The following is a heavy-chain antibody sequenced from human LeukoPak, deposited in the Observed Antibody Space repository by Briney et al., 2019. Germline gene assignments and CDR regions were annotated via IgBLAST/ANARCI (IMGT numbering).Heavy chain of an antibody. CDR3: ARASIAVAGPDFDY. V-gene: IGHV4-34*01. Sequence: PSETPSLTCAVYGGSFSGYYWSWIRQPPGKGLEWIGEINHSGSTNYNPSLKSRVTISVDTSKNQFSLKLSSVTAADTAVYYCARASIAVAGPDFDYWGQGTLVTVSS. CDR1: GGSFSGYY. D-gene: IGHD6-19*01. J-gene: IGHJ4*02. CDR2: INHSGST.